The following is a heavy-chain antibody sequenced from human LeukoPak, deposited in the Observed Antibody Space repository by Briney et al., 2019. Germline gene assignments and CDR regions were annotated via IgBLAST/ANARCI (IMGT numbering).Heavy chain of an antibody. CDR3: AKDVATRDYFDY. D-gene: IGHD5-12*01. J-gene: IGHJ4*02. CDR1: GFTFSSYA. Sequence: PGGSLRLSCAAPGFTFSSYAMSWVRQAPGKGLEWVSTTSGSGGSTYYADSVKGRFTISRDNSKNTLYLQMNSLRAEDTAVYYCAKDVATRDYFDYWGQGTLVTVSS. V-gene: IGHV3-23*01. CDR2: TSGSGGST.